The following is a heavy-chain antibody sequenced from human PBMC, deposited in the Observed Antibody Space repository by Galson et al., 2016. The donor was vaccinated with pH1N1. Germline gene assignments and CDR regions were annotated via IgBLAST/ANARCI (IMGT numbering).Heavy chain of an antibody. Sequence: SLRLSCAASGFIFSDYWMSWVRQAPGKGLEWVAKINQDGSRKYYVDSMKGRCTISRDNAENSLSLQVNSLRVEDTALYYCATEDYYTSLYWGQGSLVTVSS. CDR1: GFIFSDYW. J-gene: IGHJ4*02. CDR2: INQDGSRK. D-gene: IGHD1-26*01. CDR3: ATEDYYTSLY. V-gene: IGHV3-7*01.